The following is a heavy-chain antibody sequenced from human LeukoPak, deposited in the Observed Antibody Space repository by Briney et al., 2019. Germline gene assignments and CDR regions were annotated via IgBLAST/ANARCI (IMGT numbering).Heavy chain of an antibody. CDR2: ISGSGGST. Sequence: GSLILSCAASGFTFSSYAMSWVRQAPGKGLEWVSAISGSGGSTYYADSVKGRFTISRDKSKNTLYLQMNSLRAEDTAVYYCATDGGLLWFGELRHWGQGTLVTVSS. CDR1: GFTFSSYA. J-gene: IGHJ4*02. V-gene: IGHV3-23*01. D-gene: IGHD3-10*01. CDR3: ATDGGLLWFGELRH.